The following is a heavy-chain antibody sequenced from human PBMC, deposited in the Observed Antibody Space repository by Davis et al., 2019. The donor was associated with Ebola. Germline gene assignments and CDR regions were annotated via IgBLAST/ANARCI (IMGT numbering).Heavy chain of an antibody. D-gene: IGHD6-19*01. Sequence: AASVKVSCKASGYTFTNYGISWVRQAPGQGLEWMGWITAYNGNINYAQKFQGRVTMTRNTSISTAYMELSSLRSEDTAVYYCARMGWGWGQGTLVTVSS. V-gene: IGHV1-18*04. CDR3: ARMGWG. CDR2: ITAYNGNI. CDR1: GYTFTNYG. J-gene: IGHJ4*02.